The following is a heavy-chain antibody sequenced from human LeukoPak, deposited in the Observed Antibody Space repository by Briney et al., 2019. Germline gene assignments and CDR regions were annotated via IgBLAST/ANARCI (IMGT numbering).Heavy chain of an antibody. CDR3: ARLFRSGYGLWRNAFDI. J-gene: IGHJ3*02. V-gene: IGHV4-59*08. CDR2: IYYGGST. Sequence: SETLSLTCTVSGGSISSYYWSWIRQPPGKGLEWIGYIYYGGSTNYNPSLKSRVTISVDTSKNQFSLKLSSVTAADTAVYYCARLFRSGYGLWRNAFDIWGQGTMVTVSS. CDR1: GGSISSYY. D-gene: IGHD3-10*01.